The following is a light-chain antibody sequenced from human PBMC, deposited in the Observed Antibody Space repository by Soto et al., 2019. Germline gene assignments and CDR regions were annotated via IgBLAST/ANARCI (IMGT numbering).Light chain of an antibody. CDR2: SAF. J-gene: IGKJ5*01. CDR3: QQRSDYPIT. CDR1: QAISSY. Sequence: DIQLTQSASCLSASVGYRVTVTYRASQAISSYLAWYQQKPGKAPKLLIHSAFTFQNGVPSRFSGSGSGTEFTLTISSLQPEDFAPYYCQQRSDYPITFGQGTRLEIK. V-gene: IGKV1-9*01.